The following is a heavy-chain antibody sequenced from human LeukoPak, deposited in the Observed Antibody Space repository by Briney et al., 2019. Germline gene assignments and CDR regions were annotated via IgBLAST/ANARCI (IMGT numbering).Heavy chain of an antibody. V-gene: IGHV3-7*04. CDR2: IKQDNIEK. D-gene: IGHD3-22*01. Sequence: GGSLRLSCAASGFTFNSYWMTWVRQAPGKRLKWVANIKQDNIEKNYVASVKGRFTISRDNAKNSLYLQMNSLRAEDTAVYYCVRDGDYYDSSGYYDRLDYWGQGTLVTVSS. CDR3: VRDGDYYDSSGYYDRLDY. J-gene: IGHJ4*02. CDR1: GFTFNSYW.